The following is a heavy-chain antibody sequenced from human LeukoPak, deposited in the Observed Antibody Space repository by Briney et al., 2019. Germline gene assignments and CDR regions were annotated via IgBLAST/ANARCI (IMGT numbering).Heavy chain of an antibody. CDR1: GVSSYA. D-gene: IGHD3-3*01. Sequence: GGSLRLSCAASGVSSYAMNWVRQAPGKGLEWVSSISSSSSYIYYADSVKGRFTISRDNAKNSLYLQMNSLRAEDTAVYYCARVGAKHRGIDYWGQGTLVTVSS. J-gene: IGHJ4*02. CDR3: ARVGAKHRGIDY. CDR2: ISSSSSYI. V-gene: IGHV3-21*01.